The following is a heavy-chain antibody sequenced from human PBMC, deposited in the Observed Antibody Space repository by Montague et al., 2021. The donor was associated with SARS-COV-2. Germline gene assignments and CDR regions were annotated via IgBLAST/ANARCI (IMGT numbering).Heavy chain of an antibody. V-gene: IGHV2-70*11. J-gene: IGHJ5*02. CDR2: IDRDDEK. CDR1: VFSLSTSGMS. Sequence: PALVKPTQTLTLTCTFPVFSLSTSGMSVSWIRQPPGKALEWLARIDRDDEKYYSTSLKTRLTITKDTSKKQVVLTMTNMDPVDTATYYYARILVVAAGSPFEPWGQGTLVTVSS. CDR3: ARILVVAAGSPFEP. D-gene: IGHD6-13*01.